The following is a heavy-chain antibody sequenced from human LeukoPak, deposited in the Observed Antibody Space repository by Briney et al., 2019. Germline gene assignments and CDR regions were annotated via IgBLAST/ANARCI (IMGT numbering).Heavy chain of an antibody. J-gene: IGHJ5*02. CDR3: ARDKWELPNWFDP. CDR2: IYYSGST. CDR1: GVSISSSNSY. Sequence: SETLSLTCTVSGVSISSSNSYWGWIRQPPGKGLEWIGSIYYSGSTYYNPSLKSRVTISVDTSKNQFSLKLSSVTAADTAVYYCARDKWELPNWFDPWGQGTLVTVSS. D-gene: IGHD1-26*01. V-gene: IGHV4-39*07.